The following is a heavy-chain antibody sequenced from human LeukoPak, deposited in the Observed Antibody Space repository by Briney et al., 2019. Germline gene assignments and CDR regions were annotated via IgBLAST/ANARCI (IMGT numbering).Heavy chain of an antibody. CDR3: ARFGGYSGYEA. D-gene: IGHD5-12*01. V-gene: IGHV4-39*01. CDR1: GCSISSSSYY. CDR2: IYYSGST. J-gene: IGHJ5*02. Sequence: PSETLSLTCTVSGCSISSSSYYWGWIRQPPGKGLEWFGSIYYSGSTYYNPFNKSRVILSVNTSNNQFLLKMSSVTAADRAVYYCARFGGYSGYEAWGQGTLVTVSS.